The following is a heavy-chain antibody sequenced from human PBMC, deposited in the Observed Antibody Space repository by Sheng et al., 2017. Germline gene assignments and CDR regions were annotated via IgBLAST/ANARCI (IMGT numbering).Heavy chain of an antibody. CDR2: INHSGST. J-gene: IGHJ6*03. V-gene: IGHV4-34*01. CDR1: GGSFSGYY. D-gene: IGHD3-3*01. CDR3: ARGITIFVDYYMDV. Sequence: QVQLQQWGAGLVEAFGDPCPLTXAVYGGSFSGYYWSWIRQPPGKGLEWIGEINHSGSTNYNPSLQESSTISVDTSKNQFSLKLSSVTAADTAVYYCARGITIFVDYYMDVWGKGTTVTVSS.